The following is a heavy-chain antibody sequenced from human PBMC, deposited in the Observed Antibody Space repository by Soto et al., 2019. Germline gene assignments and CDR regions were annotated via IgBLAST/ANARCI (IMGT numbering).Heavy chain of an antibody. CDR2: ISSSSAYI. J-gene: IGHJ6*03. CDR1: GFSFSDYS. Sequence: EVQVVESGGGLVKPGGSLRLACAASGFSFSDYSMNWVRQAPGKGLEWVSSISSSSAYIYYADSLKGRFTVSRHNAKKVVYLRIDGVRAEDTAVYYSAGDGAYCSRTGSYDYYHYMDVWGKGTTVTVSS. CDR3: AGDGAYCSRTGSYDYYHYMDV. V-gene: IGHV3-21*01. D-gene: IGHD2-2*01.